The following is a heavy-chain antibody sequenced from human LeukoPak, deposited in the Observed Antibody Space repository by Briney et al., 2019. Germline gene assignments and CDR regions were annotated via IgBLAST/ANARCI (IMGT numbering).Heavy chain of an antibody. V-gene: IGHV4-59*01. CDR2: IYSSGST. J-gene: IGHJ3*02. CDR1: GGSISSYH. CDR3: ARGNSGYDYAFDI. D-gene: IGHD5-12*01. Sequence: SETLSLTCTVSGGSISSYHWSWIRQPPGKGLQWIGFIYSSGSTNYNPSLKSRVTISLDTSKDQFSLRVSSVTSADTAVYYCARGNSGYDYAFDIWGQGTMVTVSS.